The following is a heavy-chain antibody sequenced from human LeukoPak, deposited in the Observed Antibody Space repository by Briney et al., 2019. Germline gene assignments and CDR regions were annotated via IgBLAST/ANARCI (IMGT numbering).Heavy chain of an antibody. CDR2: INGDGRRI. CDR1: GFTFSSYA. V-gene: IGHV3-74*01. J-gene: IGHJ5*02. D-gene: IGHD3-10*01. CDR3: VRDLPRTSGP. Sequence: GGSLRLSCAASGFTFSSYAMHWARQTPGKGLVWVSHINGDGRRINYADDVKGRFTISRDNAKNTLYLQMNSLRVEDTAVYYCVRDLPRTSGPWGQGTLVTVSS.